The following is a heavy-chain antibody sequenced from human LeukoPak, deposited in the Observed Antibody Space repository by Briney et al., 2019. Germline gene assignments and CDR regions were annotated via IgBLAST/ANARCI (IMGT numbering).Heavy chain of an antibody. J-gene: IGHJ3*02. D-gene: IGHD3-9*01. CDR2: IYYSGST. V-gene: IGHV4-39*01. CDR3: ARHFRSYDILTGYYLNALDI. Sequence: KTSETLSLTCTVSGGSISSSSYYWGWIRQPPGKGLEWIGSIYYSGSTYYNPSLKSRVTISVDTSKNQFSLKLSSVTAADTAVYYCARHFRSYDILTGYYLNALDIWGQGTMVTVSS. CDR1: GGSISSSSYY.